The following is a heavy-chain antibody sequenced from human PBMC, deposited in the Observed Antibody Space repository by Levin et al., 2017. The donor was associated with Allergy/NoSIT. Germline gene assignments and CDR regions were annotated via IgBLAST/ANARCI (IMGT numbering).Heavy chain of an antibody. CDR1: GGSFSGYY. CDR3: ARGGMYSSSSPCDY. Sequence: SETLSLTCAVYGGSFSGYYWSWIRQPPGKGLEWIGEINHSGSTNYNPSLKSRVTISVDTSKNQFSLKLSSVTAADTAVYYCARGGMYSSSSPCDYWGQGTLVTVSS. CDR2: INHSGST. V-gene: IGHV4-34*01. D-gene: IGHD6-13*01. J-gene: IGHJ4*02.